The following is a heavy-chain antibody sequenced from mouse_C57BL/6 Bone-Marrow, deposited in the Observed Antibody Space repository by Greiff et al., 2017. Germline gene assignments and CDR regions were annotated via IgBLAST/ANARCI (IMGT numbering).Heavy chain of an antibody. CDR1: GYTFTSYW. D-gene: IGHD4-1*02. J-gene: IGHJ2*01. V-gene: IGHV1-69*01. CDR2: IDPSDSYT. CDR3: ARSQLGHYFDY. Sequence: QVQLQQSGAELVMPGASVKLSCKASGYTFTSYWMHWVKQRPGQGLEWIGEIDPSDSYTNYNQKFKGKSTLTVEKSSSTAYMQLSSLTSEDSAVYYCARSQLGHYFDYWGQGTTLTVSS.